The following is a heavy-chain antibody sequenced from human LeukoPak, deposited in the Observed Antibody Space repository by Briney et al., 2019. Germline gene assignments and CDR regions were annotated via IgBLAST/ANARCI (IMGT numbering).Heavy chain of an antibody. CDR1: GGSFSGYY. CDR3: ARVVVPAATTPNWFDP. V-gene: IGHV4-34*01. Sequence: SETLSLTCAVYGGSFSGYYWSWIRQPPGKGLEWIGEINHSGSTNYNPSLKSRVTISVDTSKNQFSLRLSSVTAADTAVYYCARVVVPAATTPNWFDPWGQGTLVTVSS. D-gene: IGHD2-2*01. CDR2: INHSGST. J-gene: IGHJ5*02.